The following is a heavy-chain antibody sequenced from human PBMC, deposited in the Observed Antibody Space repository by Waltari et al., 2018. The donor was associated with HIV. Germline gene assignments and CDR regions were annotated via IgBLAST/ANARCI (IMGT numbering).Heavy chain of an antibody. V-gene: IGHV4-39*01. CDR3: ARLFQETDAFDI. Sequence: QLQLQESGPGLVKPSETLSLTCTVSGGSISSSSYYWGWIRQPPGKGLEWIGSIYYRGSTYTNPSRKSRVTISVDTSKNQFSLKLSSVTAADTAVYYCARLFQETDAFDIWGPGTMVTVSS. J-gene: IGHJ3*02. CDR2: IYYRGST. CDR1: GGSISSSSYY.